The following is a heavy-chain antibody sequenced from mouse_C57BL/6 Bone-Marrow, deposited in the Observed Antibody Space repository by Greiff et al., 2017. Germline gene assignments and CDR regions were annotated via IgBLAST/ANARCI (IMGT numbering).Heavy chain of an antibody. V-gene: IGHV14-3*01. CDR1: GFNIKNTY. CDR2: IGPANGTT. CDR3: ARAFITVVGTRGFAY. Sequence: EVQLQQSVAELVRPGASVKLSCTASGFNIKNTYMHWVKQRPEQGLEWIGRIGPANGTTKYAPKFQGKDTITADTSSNTAYLQLSSLTSEDTAIYYWARAFITVVGTRGFAYWGQGILVTVSA. D-gene: IGHD1-1*02. J-gene: IGHJ3*01.